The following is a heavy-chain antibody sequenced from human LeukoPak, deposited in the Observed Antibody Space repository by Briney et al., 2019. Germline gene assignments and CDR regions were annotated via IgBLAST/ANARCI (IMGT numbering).Heavy chain of an antibody. D-gene: IGHD6-19*01. CDR3: ARGTRFITVAGTSLSFDP. CDR1: GFSFSSFF. Sequence: GGSLRLSCAASGFSFSSFFMHWVRQAPGKGLEYVLGISANGGRTYYANSVKGRFTISRDNSKNTLYLHLGSLRPGDMAVYYCARGTRFITVAGTSLSFDPWGQGTLVTVSS. CDR2: ISANGGRT. J-gene: IGHJ5*02. V-gene: IGHV3-64*01.